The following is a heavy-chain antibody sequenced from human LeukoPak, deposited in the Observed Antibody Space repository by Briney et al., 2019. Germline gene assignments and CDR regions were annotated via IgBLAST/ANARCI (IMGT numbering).Heavy chain of an antibody. D-gene: IGHD4-17*01. CDR2: INPNSGGT. V-gene: IGHV1/OR15-1*04. Sequence: ASVKVSCKASGYIFTDYYMHWVRQAPGQELGWMGRINPNSGGTNYAQKLQGRVTMTTDTSTSTAYMELRSLRSDDTAVYYCARVITVTTGDSYYYYGMDVWGQGTTVTVSS. J-gene: IGHJ6*02. CDR1: GYIFTDYY. CDR3: ARVITVTTGDSYYYYGMDV.